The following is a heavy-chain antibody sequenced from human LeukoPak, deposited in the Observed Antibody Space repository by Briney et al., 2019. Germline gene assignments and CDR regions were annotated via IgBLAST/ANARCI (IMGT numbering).Heavy chain of an antibody. J-gene: IGHJ3*02. CDR3: ARPRSGWWDAFDI. CDR1: GYSFTSYW. Sequence: GESLKISCKGSGYSFTSYWIGWVRQMPGKSLEWMGIIYPGDSDTRYSPSFQGQVTISADKSISTAYLQWSSLKASDTAMYYCARPRSGWWDAFDIWGQGTMVTVSS. D-gene: IGHD6-19*01. CDR2: IYPGDSDT. V-gene: IGHV5-51*01.